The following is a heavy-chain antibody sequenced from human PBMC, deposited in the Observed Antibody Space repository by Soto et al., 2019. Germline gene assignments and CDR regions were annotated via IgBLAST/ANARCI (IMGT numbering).Heavy chain of an antibody. J-gene: IGHJ3*02. D-gene: IGHD3-16*01. CDR1: GFSLTTTGVG. V-gene: IGHV2-5*02. CDR3: AHIMITFGGIMRKDAFDI. Sequence: QITLKESGPTLVKRTQTLTLTCTFSGFSLTTTGVGVGWIRQPPEKALEWLSLIYWDDDKRYSPSLKSRLTISKDTSKNQVVLTMTNMDPVDTATYYCAHIMITFGGIMRKDAFDIWGQGTVVTVSS. CDR2: IYWDDDK.